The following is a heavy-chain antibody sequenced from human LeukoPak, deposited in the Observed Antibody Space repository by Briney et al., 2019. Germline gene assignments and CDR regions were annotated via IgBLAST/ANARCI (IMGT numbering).Heavy chain of an antibody. CDR3: ASNMNPYYYYMDV. D-gene: IGHD1-14*01. CDR1: GGSFSGYY. CDR2: INHSGST. V-gene: IGHV4-34*01. Sequence: PSETLSLTCAVYGGSFSGYYWSWIRQPPGKGLEWIGEINHSGSTNYNPSLKSRVTISVDTSKNQFSLKLSSVTAADTAVYYCASNMNPYYYYMDVWGKGTTVTVSS. J-gene: IGHJ6*03.